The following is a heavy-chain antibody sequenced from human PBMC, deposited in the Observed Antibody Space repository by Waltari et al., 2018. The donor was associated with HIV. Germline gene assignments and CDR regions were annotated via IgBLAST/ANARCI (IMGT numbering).Heavy chain of an antibody. Sequence: QVQLQESGPGLVKPSGTLSLTCAVSGGSISSSNWWSWVRQPPGKGLEWIGEIYHSGSTNYNPSLKSRVTISLDKSKNQFSLKLSAGTAADTAVYYCARGRERPHYYYYGMDVWGQGTTVTVSS. CDR1: GGSISSSNW. V-gene: IGHV4-4*02. CDR2: IYHSGST. J-gene: IGHJ6*02. CDR3: ARGRERPHYYYYGMDV.